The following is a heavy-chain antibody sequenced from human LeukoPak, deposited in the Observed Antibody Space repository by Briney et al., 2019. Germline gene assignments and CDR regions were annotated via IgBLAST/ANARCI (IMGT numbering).Heavy chain of an antibody. J-gene: IGHJ4*02. CDR2: IIPIFGRA. D-gene: IGHD3-22*01. CDR1: GDTFSSYA. Sequence: GASVKVSCKASGDTFSSYAISWVRQAPGQGLEWMGVIIPIFGRANYAQKFQGRVTITADESTSTAYMELSSLRSEDTAVYYCASDYRHNYYDRSGPSAFWGQGTLVTVSS. V-gene: IGHV1-69*13. CDR3: ASDYRHNYYDRSGPSAF.